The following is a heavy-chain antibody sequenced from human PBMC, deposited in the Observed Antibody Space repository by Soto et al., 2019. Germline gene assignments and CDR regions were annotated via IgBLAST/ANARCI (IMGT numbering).Heavy chain of an antibody. CDR2: ISGSGGST. Sequence: VGSLRLSCAASGFTFSSYAMSWVRQAPGKGLEWVSGISGSGGSTYYADSVKGRFTISRDNSRNTVYLQINSLSPDDTAVYYCARSSNYYGIELWSQGTTVTVSS. V-gene: IGHV3-23*01. CDR1: GFTFSSYA. D-gene: IGHD6-19*01. CDR3: ARSSNYYGIEL. J-gene: IGHJ6*02.